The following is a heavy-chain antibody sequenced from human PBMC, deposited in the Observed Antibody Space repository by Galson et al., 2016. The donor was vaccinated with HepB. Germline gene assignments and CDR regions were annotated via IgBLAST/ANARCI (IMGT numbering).Heavy chain of an antibody. V-gene: IGHV4-39*07. D-gene: IGHD3-16*02. CDR1: GGSISSSSYY. CDR3: ARGEHPVGDYIWGSYRSHYCDS. CDR2: IYYSGST. J-gene: IGHJ4*02. Sequence: SETLSLTCTVSGGSISSSSYYWGWIRQPPGKGLEWIGSIYYSGSTYYNPSLKSRVTISVDTSKNQFSLKLSSLTAADTAVYYCARGEHPVGDYIWGSYRSHYCDSWGQGTLVTVSS.